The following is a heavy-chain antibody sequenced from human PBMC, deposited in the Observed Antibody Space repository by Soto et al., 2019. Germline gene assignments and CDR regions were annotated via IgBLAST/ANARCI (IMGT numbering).Heavy chain of an antibody. J-gene: IGHJ5*02. Sequence: GAPVEVTSKASGDSFTTCSMNWVRQAPGQGLEWMGWISAYNGNTNYEQKLQGRVTMTTDTSTSTAYMELRSLRSDDTAVYYCARYYDSSAYSWFDPWGQGTLVTVSS. CDR3: ARYYDSSAYSWFDP. CDR2: ISAYNGNT. D-gene: IGHD3-22*01. V-gene: IGHV1-18*04. CDR1: GDSFTTCS.